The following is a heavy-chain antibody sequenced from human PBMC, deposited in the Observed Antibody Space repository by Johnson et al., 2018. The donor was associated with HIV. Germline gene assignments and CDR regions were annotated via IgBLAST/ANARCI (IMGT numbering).Heavy chain of an antibody. CDR2: IYSGGTT. CDR3: AREAVPRGLQSAFGGAFDI. V-gene: IGHV3-66*01. J-gene: IGHJ3*02. Sequence: EVQLVESGGGVVQPERSVRLSCSASGFTFSRHAMHWVRQAPGKGLEWVSVIYSGGTTYYVDSVKGRFTISRDNSKNTLYLQMNSLRAEDTAVYYCAREAVPRGLQSAFGGAFDIWGQGTMVTVAA. CDR1: GFTFSRHA. D-gene: IGHD3-16*01.